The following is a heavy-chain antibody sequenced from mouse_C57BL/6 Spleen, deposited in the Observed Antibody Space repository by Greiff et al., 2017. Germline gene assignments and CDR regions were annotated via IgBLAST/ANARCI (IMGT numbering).Heavy chain of an antibody. CDR1: GFSLTSYG. D-gene: IGHD1-1*01. J-gene: IGHJ1*03. V-gene: IGHV2-5*01. CDR2: IWRGGST. Sequence: QVQLKESGPGLVQPSQSLSITCTVSGFSLTSYGVHWVRQSPGKGLEWLGVIWRGGSTDYNAAFMSRLSITKDNSKSQVFFKMNSLQADDTAIYYCAKNGDTVVATDWYFDVWGTGTTVTVSS. CDR3: AKNGDTVVATDWYFDV.